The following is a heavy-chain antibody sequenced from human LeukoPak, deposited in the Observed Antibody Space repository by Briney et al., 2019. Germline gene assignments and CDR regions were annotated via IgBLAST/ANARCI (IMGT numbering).Heavy chain of an antibody. D-gene: IGHD2-15*01. CDR2: INWNGGST. J-gene: IGHJ5*02. V-gene: IGHV3-20*04. CDR3: ARDLLYCSGGSCNWFDP. Sequence: GGSLRLSCAASGFTFDDYGMSWARQAPGKGLEWVSGINWNGGSTGYADSVKGRFTISRDNAKNTLFLQMNSLGAEDTAVYYCARDLLYCSGGSCNWFDPWGQGTLVTVSS. CDR1: GFTFDDYG.